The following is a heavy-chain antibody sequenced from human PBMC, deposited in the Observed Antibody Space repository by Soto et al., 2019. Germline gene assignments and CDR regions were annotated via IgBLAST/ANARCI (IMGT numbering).Heavy chain of an antibody. J-gene: IGHJ6*02. CDR1: GGTFSSYA. Sequence: QVQLVQSGAEVKKPGSSVKVSCKASGGTFSSYAISWVRQAPGQGLEWMGGIIPMFGTTNYARTLQGRVTITADKSARIAYMELSSLTSEDTAVYYCAGVPGVAARYFYGMDVWGQGTTVTVSS. V-gene: IGHV1-69*06. CDR2: IIPMFGTT. CDR3: AGVPGVAARYFYGMDV. D-gene: IGHD6-6*01.